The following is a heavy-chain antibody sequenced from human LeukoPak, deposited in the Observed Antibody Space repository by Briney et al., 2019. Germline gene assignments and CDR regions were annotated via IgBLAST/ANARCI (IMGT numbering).Heavy chain of an antibody. Sequence: SVKVSCKASEGTFSSYAISWVRQAPGQGLEWMGGIIPIFGTANYAQKFQGRVTITTDESTSTAYMELSSLRSEDTAVYYCASLRIAGRGYSYGFLDYWGQGTLVTVSS. CDR1: EGTFSSYA. V-gene: IGHV1-69*05. J-gene: IGHJ4*02. D-gene: IGHD5-18*01. CDR3: ASLRIAGRGYSYGFLDY. CDR2: IIPIFGTA.